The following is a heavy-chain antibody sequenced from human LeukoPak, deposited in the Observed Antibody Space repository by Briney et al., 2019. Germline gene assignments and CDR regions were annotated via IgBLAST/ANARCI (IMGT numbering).Heavy chain of an antibody. J-gene: IGHJ4*02. CDR2: ISGTGYNT. CDR1: GFTFSSYW. V-gene: IGHV3-23*01. D-gene: IGHD3-10*01. Sequence: QTGGSLRLSCAASGFTFSSYWMSWVRQAPGKGLEWVSGISGTGYNTYYADSVKGRFTISRDNSKNTLYLQMNSLGAEDTAVYYCAKHVSGSLFYFDYWGQRTLVTVSS. CDR3: AKHVSGSLFYFDY.